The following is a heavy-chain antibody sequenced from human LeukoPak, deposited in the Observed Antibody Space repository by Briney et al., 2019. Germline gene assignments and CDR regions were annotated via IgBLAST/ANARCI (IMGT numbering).Heavy chain of an antibody. CDR2: MSYNGDDT. D-gene: IGHD3-9*01. CDR1: GFRWRSYT. CDR3: ARESHYDILAGYSPVEYYYYYMDV. V-gene: IGHV3-30*04. Sequence: WGSLRLSSASSGFRWRSYTIGWGRQVPKKKLKWVSAMSYNGDDTHYAASVKGRFTISRENSKNTAYLKMNSLRAEDTAVYYCARESHYDILAGYSPVEYYYYYMDVWGKGATVSVSS. J-gene: IGHJ6*03.